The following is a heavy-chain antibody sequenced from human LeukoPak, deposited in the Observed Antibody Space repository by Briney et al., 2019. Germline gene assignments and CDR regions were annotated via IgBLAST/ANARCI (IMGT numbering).Heavy chain of an antibody. CDR3: AKYRVEMATINPYYFDY. CDR2: ISGSGGST. D-gene: IGHD5-12*01. Sequence: GGSLRLSCAASRFTFSSYAMSWVRQAPGKGLEWVSAISGSGGSTYYADSVKGRFTISRDNSKNTLYLQMNSLRAEDTAVYYCAKYRVEMATINPYYFDYWGQGTLVTVSS. CDR1: RFTFSSYA. V-gene: IGHV3-23*01. J-gene: IGHJ4*02.